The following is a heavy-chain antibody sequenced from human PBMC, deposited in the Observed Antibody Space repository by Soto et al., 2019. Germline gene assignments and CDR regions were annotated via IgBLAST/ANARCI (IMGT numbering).Heavy chain of an antibody. CDR2: NKSKTDGGTT. J-gene: IGHJ4*02. CDR1: GFTFRNAW. D-gene: IGHD1-26*01. V-gene: IGHV3-15*01. CDR3: TTGGIVGANIFDY. Sequence: GSLRLSCAASGFTFRNAWMGWVRQAPGKGLEWVGRNKSKTDGGTTDYAAPVKGRFTISRGDSKNTLYLQMNSLKTEDTAVYYCTTGGIVGANIFDYWGQGTLVTVSS.